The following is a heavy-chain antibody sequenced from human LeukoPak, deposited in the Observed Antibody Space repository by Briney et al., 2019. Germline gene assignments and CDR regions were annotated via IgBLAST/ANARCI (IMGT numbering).Heavy chain of an antibody. CDR3: ARYDSSGYPLDY. D-gene: IGHD3-22*01. CDR2: INPNSGGT. V-gene: IGHV1-2*02. Sequence: ASVKVSCKASGYTFTGYYMHWVRQAPGQGLEWMGWINPNSGGTNYAQKFQGRVTMTRDTPISTAYMELSRLRSDDTAVYYCARYDSSGYPLDYWGQGTLVTVSS. CDR1: GYTFTGYY. J-gene: IGHJ4*02.